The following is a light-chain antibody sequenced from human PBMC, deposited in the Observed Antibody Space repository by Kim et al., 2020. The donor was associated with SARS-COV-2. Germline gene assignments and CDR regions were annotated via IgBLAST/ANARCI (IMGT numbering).Light chain of an antibody. V-gene: IGKV3-20*01. Sequence: EIVLTQSPGTLSLSPGERATLSCRASQSVSSTYLAWYQQRPGQAPRLLIYGASSRAPGIPDRFSGSGSGTDFTLTISRLEPEDFAVYYCQQYGRSALTFGGGTKVDIK. CDR3: QQYGRSALT. J-gene: IGKJ4*01. CDR2: GAS. CDR1: QSVSSTY.